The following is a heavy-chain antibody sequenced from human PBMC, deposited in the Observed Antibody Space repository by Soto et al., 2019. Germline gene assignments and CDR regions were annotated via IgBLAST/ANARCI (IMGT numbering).Heavy chain of an antibody. CDR1: GGTFSSYA. CDR3: ASHGGNSGHWFDP. Sequence: SVKVSCKASGGTFSSYAISWVRQAPGQGLEWMGGIIPIFGTANYAQKFQGRVTITADKSTSTAYMELCSLRSEDTAVYYCASHGGNSGHWFDPWGQGTLVTVSS. D-gene: IGHD2-21*02. V-gene: IGHV1-69*06. CDR2: IIPIFGTA. J-gene: IGHJ5*02.